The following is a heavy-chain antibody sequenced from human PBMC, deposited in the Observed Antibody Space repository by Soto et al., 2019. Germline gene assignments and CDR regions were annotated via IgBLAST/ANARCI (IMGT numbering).Heavy chain of an antibody. Sequence: PSETLSLTCTVSGGTISKDYWTWIRQPPGKGLEWIGYIYYSGNTYYNPSLKSRVTISIDTSKTFFSLKLTSVTAADTAVYYCARSIRGQHLTHLGQGTLVTVSS. J-gene: IGHJ4*02. CDR2: IYYSGNT. CDR1: GGTISKDY. D-gene: IGHD6-13*01. V-gene: IGHV4-59*01. CDR3: ARSIRGQHLTH.